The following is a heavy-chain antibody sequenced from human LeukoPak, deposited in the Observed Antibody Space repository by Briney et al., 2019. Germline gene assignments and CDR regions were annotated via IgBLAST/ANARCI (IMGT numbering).Heavy chain of an antibody. D-gene: IGHD2-2*01. CDR2: INPNSGGT. CDR3: ARDPQLPNIDLDF. J-gene: IGHJ4*02. V-gene: IGHV1-2*02. CDR1: GYTFTGYY. Sequence: WASVKVSCKASGYTFTGYYIHWVRQAPGQGLEWMGWINPNSGGTNYAQKFQGRVTMTRDMSISTAYMELSRLRSDDTAVYYCARDPQLPNIDLDFWGQGTLVTVSS.